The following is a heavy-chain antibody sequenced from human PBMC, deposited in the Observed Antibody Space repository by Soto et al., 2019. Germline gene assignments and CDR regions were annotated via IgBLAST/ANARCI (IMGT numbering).Heavy chain of an antibody. Sequence: SGGSLRLSCAASGFTFSSYGMHWVRQAPGKGLEWVAVISYDGSNKYYADSVKGRFTISRDNSKNTLYLQMNSLRAEDTAVYYCAKDPGQWELLLYAFDIWGQGTMVTVSS. D-gene: IGHD1-26*01. CDR1: GFTFSSYG. J-gene: IGHJ3*02. CDR3: AKDPGQWELLLYAFDI. V-gene: IGHV3-30*18. CDR2: ISYDGSNK.